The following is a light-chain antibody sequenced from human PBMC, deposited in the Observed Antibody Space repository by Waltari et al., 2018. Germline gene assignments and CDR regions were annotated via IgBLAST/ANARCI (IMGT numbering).Light chain of an antibody. CDR3: SSYTSSSFYV. CDR1: SSDVGGYNY. CDR2: DVS. Sequence: QSALTQPASVSGSPGQSITISCTGPSSDVGGYNYVSWYQQHPGNAPKLMIYDVSNRPSGVSNRFSGSKSGNTASLTISGLQAEDEADYYCSSYTSSSFYVFGTGTKVTVL. V-gene: IGLV2-14*01. J-gene: IGLJ1*01.